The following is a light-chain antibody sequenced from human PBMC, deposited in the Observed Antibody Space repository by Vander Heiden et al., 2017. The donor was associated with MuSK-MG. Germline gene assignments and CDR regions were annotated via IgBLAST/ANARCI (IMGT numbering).Light chain of an antibody. V-gene: IGKV1-5*03. Sequence: DIQMTQSPSIVSASEGDRVTITCRASQTIMTWLAWYQQKPGNAPKVLIYKASILESGVPSRFSGSGSGTEFNLTITNLQPDDFASYFCQQYNSYQWTFGQGTKVEVK. J-gene: IGKJ1*01. CDR2: KAS. CDR1: QTIMTW. CDR3: QQYNSYQWT.